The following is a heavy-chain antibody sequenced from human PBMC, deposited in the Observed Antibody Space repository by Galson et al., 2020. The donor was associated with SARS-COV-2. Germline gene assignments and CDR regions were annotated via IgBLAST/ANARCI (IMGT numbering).Heavy chain of an antibody. CDR2: ISYDGSNK. V-gene: IGHV3-30*04. Sequence: GGSLRLSCAASGFTFSSYAMHWVRQAPGKGLEWVAVISYDGSNKYYADSVKGRFSISRDNSKNTLYLQMNSLRAEDTAVYYCARTYSGSYYGYIDYWGQGTLVTVSS. CDR3: ARTYSGSYYGYIDY. D-gene: IGHD1-26*01. J-gene: IGHJ4*02. CDR1: GFTFSSYA.